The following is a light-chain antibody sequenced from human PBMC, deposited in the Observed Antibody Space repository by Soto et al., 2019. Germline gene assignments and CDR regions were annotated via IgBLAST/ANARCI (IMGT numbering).Light chain of an antibody. CDR1: QNVNSNH. Sequence: EIVFTQSPGTLSLSPGERATLSCRASQNVNSNHIAWYQQKPGQAPRLLIYGPSSRATGIPERFSGSGSGTDFTLTVTRLEPEDFAVYYCQQYAESPLTFGGGTKVDIK. V-gene: IGKV3-20*01. CDR3: QQYAESPLT. J-gene: IGKJ4*01. CDR2: GPS.